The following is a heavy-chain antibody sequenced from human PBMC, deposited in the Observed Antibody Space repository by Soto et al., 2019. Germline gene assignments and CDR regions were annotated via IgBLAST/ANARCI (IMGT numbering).Heavy chain of an antibody. CDR1: GFTFSSYA. CDR3: AREPMGRYYGSGSYYFDD. CDR2: ISYDGSNK. J-gene: IGHJ4*02. V-gene: IGHV3-30-3*01. D-gene: IGHD3-10*01. Sequence: QVQLVEFGGGVGQPGRSLRLSCAASGFTFSSYAMHWVRQAPGKGLEWVAVISYDGSNKYYADSLKGRFTISRDNSKNTLYLKMDSLIDEDTAVYYGAREPMGRYYGSGSYYFDDGGQGTLVTVSS.